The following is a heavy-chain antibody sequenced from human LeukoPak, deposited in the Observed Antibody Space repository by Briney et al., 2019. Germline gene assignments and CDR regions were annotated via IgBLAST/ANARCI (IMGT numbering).Heavy chain of an antibody. CDR3: ARGGRRFLEWLFSAIDY. D-gene: IGHD3-3*01. CDR1: GFTFSSYS. Sequence: GGSLRLSCAASGFTFSSYSMNWVRQAPGKGLEWVSYISSSSSTIYYADSVKGRFTISRDNAKNSLYLQMNSLRDEDTAVYYCARGGRRFLEWLFSAIDYWGQGTLVTVSS. V-gene: IGHV3-48*02. J-gene: IGHJ4*02. CDR2: ISSSSSTI.